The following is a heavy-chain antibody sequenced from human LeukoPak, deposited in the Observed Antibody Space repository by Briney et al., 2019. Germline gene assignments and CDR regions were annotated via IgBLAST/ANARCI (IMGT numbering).Heavy chain of an antibody. V-gene: IGHV3-30-3*01. CDR2: ISNDGSSK. CDR1: GFTFSSYV. CDR3: ARGGSDWYNGDY. D-gene: IGHD6-19*01. Sequence: GRSLRLSCAASGFTFSSYVMHWVRQAPGKGLEWVALISNDGSSKYYADSVKGRFTISRDNSKNTLYLQMSSLRTEGTAVYYCARGGSDWYNGDYWGQGTLVTVSS. J-gene: IGHJ4*02.